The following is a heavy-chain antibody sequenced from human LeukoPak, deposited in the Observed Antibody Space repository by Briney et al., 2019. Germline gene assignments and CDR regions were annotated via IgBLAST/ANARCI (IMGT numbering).Heavy chain of an antibody. Sequence: GGSLRLSCAASGFTFDDYAMSWVRQAPGKGLEWVSTINWNGGSIGYADSVKGRFTISRDNAKNSLYLQMGSLRAEDTALYYCARGHKETGDLYYFNYWGQGTLVTVSS. CDR2: INWNGGSI. J-gene: IGHJ4*02. CDR1: GFTFDDYA. CDR3: ARGHKETGDLYYFNY. D-gene: IGHD7-27*01. V-gene: IGHV3-20*04.